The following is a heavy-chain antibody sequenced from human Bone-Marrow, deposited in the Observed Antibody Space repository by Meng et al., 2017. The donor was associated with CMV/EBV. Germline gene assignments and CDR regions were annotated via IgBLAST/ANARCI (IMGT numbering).Heavy chain of an antibody. V-gene: IGHV3-30*02. J-gene: IGHJ4*02. CDR3: AKDRRYNCWSGDFDD. D-gene: IGHD3-3*01. CDR1: GFTFDDYA. Sequence: GESLKISCAASGFTFDDYAMHWVRQAPGKGLEWVAFIRYDGSNKYYADSVKGRFTISRDNSKNTLYLQMNSLRAEDSGVYYCAKDRRYNCWSGDFDDWGQGTLVTVSS. CDR2: IRYDGSNK.